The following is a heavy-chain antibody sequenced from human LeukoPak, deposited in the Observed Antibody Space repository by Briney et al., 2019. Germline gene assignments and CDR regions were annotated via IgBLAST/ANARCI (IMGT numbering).Heavy chain of an antibody. Sequence: PGGSLRLSCAASGFTFSSYAMSWFGQAPGKGLEWVSAISGSSGSTYYADSVKGRFTISRDNSKSTLYLQMNSLRAEDTAVYYCAKGTYYYGAGSSLPDYWGQGTLVTVSS. D-gene: IGHD3-10*01. CDR2: ISGSSGST. CDR1: GFTFSSYA. J-gene: IGHJ4*02. CDR3: AKGTYYYGAGSSLPDY. V-gene: IGHV3-23*01.